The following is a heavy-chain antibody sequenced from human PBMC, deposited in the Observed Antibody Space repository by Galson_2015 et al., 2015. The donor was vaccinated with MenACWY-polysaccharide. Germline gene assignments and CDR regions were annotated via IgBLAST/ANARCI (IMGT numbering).Heavy chain of an antibody. V-gene: IGHV3-74*01. CDR3: AVHCRSTSCYSPLSRL. CDR1: EFTFSRYW. D-gene: IGHD2-2*01. CDR2: IDSDGGST. Sequence: SLRLSCAASEFTFSRYWMNWVRQAPGKGLVWVSRIDSDGGSTSYADSVKGRFTISRDNAKNTLYLQMNSLRAEDTAVYYCAVHCRSTSCYSPLSRLWGQGTMVTVSS. J-gene: IGHJ3*01.